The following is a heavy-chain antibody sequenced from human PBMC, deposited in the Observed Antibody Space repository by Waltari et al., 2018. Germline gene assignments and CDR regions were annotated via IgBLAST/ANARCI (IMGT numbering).Heavy chain of an antibody. CDR2: ISGTSATT. Sequence: EVQLLESGGGLVQPGGSVRLACAASGFTFTRSALTWGRQAPGEGPEWVSVISGTSATTHYADSVKGRFTISRDNSKNTLYLQMNSLRVEDTAVYYCAKDRSFMPGSWHPLDYWGQGALVTVSS. J-gene: IGHJ4*02. V-gene: IGHV3-23*01. CDR3: AKDRSFMPGSWHPLDY. CDR1: GFTFTRSA. D-gene: IGHD6-13*01.